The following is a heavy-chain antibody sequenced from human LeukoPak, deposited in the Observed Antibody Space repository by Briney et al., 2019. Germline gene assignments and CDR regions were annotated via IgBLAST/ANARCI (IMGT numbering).Heavy chain of an antibody. CDR3: ARGDYYGSGSPYIFDY. D-gene: IGHD3-10*01. CDR2: ISSSSSTI. V-gene: IGHV3-48*01. J-gene: IGHJ4*02. Sequence: PGGSLRLSCAASGFTFSSYSMNWVRQAPGKGLEWVSYISSSSSTIYYADSVKGRFTISRDNAKNSLYLQMNSLRAEDTAVYYCARGDYYGSGSPYIFDYWGQGTLVTVSS. CDR1: GFTFSSYS.